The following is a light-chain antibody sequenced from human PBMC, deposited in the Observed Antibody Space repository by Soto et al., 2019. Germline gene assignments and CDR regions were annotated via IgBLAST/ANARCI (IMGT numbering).Light chain of an antibody. J-gene: IGKJ1*01. V-gene: IGKV3-15*01. CDR1: ESISSH. Sequence: EIVMTQSPATLSVSPGERATLSCRASESISSHLAWYQQKPGQAPRLLIYEASTRATGISARFSGSGSRTEFTLTISSLQSEDFAVYYCQQYYYWWTFCQGTRVEIK. CDR2: EAS. CDR3: QQYYYWWT.